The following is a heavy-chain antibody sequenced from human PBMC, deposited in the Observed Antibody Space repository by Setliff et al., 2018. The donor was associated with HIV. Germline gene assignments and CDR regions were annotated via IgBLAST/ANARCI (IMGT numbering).Heavy chain of an antibody. J-gene: IGHJ1*01. CDR2: IFYSGST. V-gene: IGHV4-59*01. CDR3: AGESSIAVAEYFQH. Sequence: KPSETLSLTCTVSGGSISSYYWSWIRQPPGEGLEWIGYIFYSGSTNYNPSLKSRVTISVDTSKNQFSLKLSSVTAADTAVYYCAGESSIAVAEYFQHWGQGTLVTVS. D-gene: IGHD6-19*01. CDR1: GGSISSYY.